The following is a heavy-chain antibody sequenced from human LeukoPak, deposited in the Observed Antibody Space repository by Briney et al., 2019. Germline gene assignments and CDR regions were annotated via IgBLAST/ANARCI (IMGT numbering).Heavy chain of an antibody. Sequence: GGSLRLSCAASGFTFSSYSMNWVRQAPGKGLEWVSSISSSSSYIYYADSVKGRFTISRDNAKNSLYLQMNSLRAEDTAVYYCASDSTRITMIAPLGDWGQGTLVTVSS. V-gene: IGHV3-21*01. CDR1: GFTFSSYS. D-gene: IGHD3-22*01. CDR3: ASDSTRITMIAPLGD. CDR2: ISSSSSYI. J-gene: IGHJ4*02.